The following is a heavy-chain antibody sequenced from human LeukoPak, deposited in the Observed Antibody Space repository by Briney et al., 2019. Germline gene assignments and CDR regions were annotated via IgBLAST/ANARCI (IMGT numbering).Heavy chain of an antibody. D-gene: IGHD1-26*01. CDR1: GGTSSNYA. CDR2: IIPIFGTT. CDR3: ARDGVVGATRRAVDY. Sequence: SVKVSCKASGGTSSNYALNWVRQAPGQGLEWMGGIIPIFGTTIYAQKFQGRVTVTADESTSTAYMELSSLRSEDTAVYYCARDGVVGATRRAVDYWGQGTLVTVSS. V-gene: IGHV1-69*13. J-gene: IGHJ4*02.